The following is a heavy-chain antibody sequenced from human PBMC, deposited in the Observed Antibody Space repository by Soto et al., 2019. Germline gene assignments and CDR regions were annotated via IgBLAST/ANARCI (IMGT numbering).Heavy chain of an antibody. CDR1: GFTFSSYA. V-gene: IGHV3-23*01. CDR2: ISGSGGST. D-gene: IGHD6-19*01. CDR3: AKDSVIAVVGTCDY. J-gene: IGHJ4*02. Sequence: EVQLLESGGGLVQPGGSLRLSCAASGFTFSSYAMSWVRQAPGKGLEWVSAISGSGGSTYYADSVKGRFTISRDNSKNARYLPMTSLRAEDTAVYYCAKDSVIAVVGTCDYWGQGTLVTVSS.